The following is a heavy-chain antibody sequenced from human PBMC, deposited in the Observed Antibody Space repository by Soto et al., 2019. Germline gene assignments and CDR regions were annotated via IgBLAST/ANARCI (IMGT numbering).Heavy chain of an antibody. Sequence: SLNLSLASSGLIFRDYFMSLLRQAPGKGLEWVSYIGPYGNSIYYADSVKGRFTISRDDATKSLHLHMNSLRTDDTAVYYCERDDHTYGVYWGQGTPVTVSS. J-gene: IGHJ4*02. CDR2: IGPYGNSI. V-gene: IGHV3-11*01. CDR3: ERDDHTYGVY. CDR1: GLIFRDYF. D-gene: IGHD2-21*01.